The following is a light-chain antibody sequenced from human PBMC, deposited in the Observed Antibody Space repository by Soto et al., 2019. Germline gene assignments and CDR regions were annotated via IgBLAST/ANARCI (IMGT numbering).Light chain of an antibody. CDR1: QGIRKA. CDR3: LQHNSYPPT. V-gene: IGKV1-17*01. J-gene: IGKJ1*01. Sequence: DIQMTQSPSSLSASVGDRVTITCRASQGIRKALGWYQQKPGKAPKRRIYAASSLQSGVPSRFSGSGSGTEFALTISSLQPEDFATYFCLQHNSYPPTFVQGTKVEIK. CDR2: AAS.